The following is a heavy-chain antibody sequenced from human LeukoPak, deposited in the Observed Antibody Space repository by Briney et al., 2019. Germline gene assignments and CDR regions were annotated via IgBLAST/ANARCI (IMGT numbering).Heavy chain of an antibody. CDR1: GFTFKTYV. CDR2: ISHSGGST. V-gene: IGHV3-23*01. Sequence: GGSLRLSCGASGFTFKTYVMNWVRQAPGKGLKWVSGISHSGGSTYYAESVTGRFTISRDNSKNTLYLQMNSLRAEDTAVYYCAKGKGVTTLNVGPYFDYWGQGALVTVSS. J-gene: IGHJ4*02. D-gene: IGHD4-11*01. CDR3: AKGKGVTTLNVGPYFDY.